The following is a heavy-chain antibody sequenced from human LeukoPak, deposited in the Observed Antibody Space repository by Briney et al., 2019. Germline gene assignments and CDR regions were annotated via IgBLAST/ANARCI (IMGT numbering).Heavy chain of an antibody. V-gene: IGHV3-21*01. Sequence: GGSLRLSCAASGFTFSTYTMNWVRQAPGKGLEWVSSISSSNSYIYYADSVKGRFTISRDNAKNSLYLQMNSLRVEDTAVYYCARKWFRENSFDYWGQGTLVTASS. J-gene: IGHJ4*02. CDR1: GFTFSTYT. CDR3: ARKWFRENSFDY. D-gene: IGHD3-10*01. CDR2: ISSSNSYI.